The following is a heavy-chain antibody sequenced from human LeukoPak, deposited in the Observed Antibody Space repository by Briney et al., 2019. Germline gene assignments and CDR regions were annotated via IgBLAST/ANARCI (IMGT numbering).Heavy chain of an antibody. J-gene: IGHJ4*02. CDR1: GFTFSIYA. CDR2: ISGSGGRT. CDR3: ALVVTTTLPLNY. Sequence: PGGSLRLSCAASGFTFSIYAMSWVRQAPGKGLEWVSGISGSGGRTNYADSVEGRFTISRDNSKNTLYLQMNSLRAEDTAVYYCALVVTTTLPLNYWGQGTLVTVSS. D-gene: IGHD2-21*02. V-gene: IGHV3-23*01.